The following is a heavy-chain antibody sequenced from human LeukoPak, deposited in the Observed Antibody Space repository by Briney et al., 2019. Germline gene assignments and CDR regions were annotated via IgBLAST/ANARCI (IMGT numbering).Heavy chain of an antibody. D-gene: IGHD6-13*01. CDR2: ISSSGSTI. CDR1: GFTFSSYE. Sequence: GGSLRLSCAASGFTFSSYEMNWVRQAPGKGLEWVSYISSSGSTIYYADSVKGRFTISRDNAKNSLYLQMNSLRAEDTAVYYCARDWAPGYSSSWYKGYAFDIWGQGTMVTVSS. V-gene: IGHV3-48*03. J-gene: IGHJ3*02. CDR3: ARDWAPGYSSSWYKGYAFDI.